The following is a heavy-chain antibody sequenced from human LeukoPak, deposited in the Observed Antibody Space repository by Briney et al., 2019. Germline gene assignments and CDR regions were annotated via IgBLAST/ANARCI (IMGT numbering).Heavy chain of an antibody. V-gene: IGHV3-7*01. Sequence: GGSLRLSCAASGFTFSSYWMSWVRQAPGKGLEWVANIKQDGSEKYYVDSVKGRFTISRDNAKNSLYLQMNSLRDEDTAVYYCASNIVGATVDYWGQGTLVTVSS. CDR2: IKQDGSEK. D-gene: IGHD1-26*01. J-gene: IGHJ4*02. CDR3: ASNIVGATVDY. CDR1: GFTFSSYW.